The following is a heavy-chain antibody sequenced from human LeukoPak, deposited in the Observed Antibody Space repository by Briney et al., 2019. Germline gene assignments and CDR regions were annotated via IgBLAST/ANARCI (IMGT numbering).Heavy chain of an antibody. J-gene: IGHJ4*02. Sequence: PGGSLRLSCAASGFTFSSYSMYWVRQAPGKGLEWVSSISSSSSYIYYADSVKGRFTISRDNAKNSLYLQMNSLRAEDTAVYYCARAFDVVVPADYWGQGTLVTVSS. CDR2: ISSSSSYI. CDR1: GFTFSSYS. D-gene: IGHD2-2*01. CDR3: ARAFDVVVPADY. V-gene: IGHV3-21*01.